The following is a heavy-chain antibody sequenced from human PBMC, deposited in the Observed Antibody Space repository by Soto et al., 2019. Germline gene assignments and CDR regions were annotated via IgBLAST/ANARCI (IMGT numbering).Heavy chain of an antibody. D-gene: IGHD2-15*01. CDR1: GFTFSSYA. J-gene: IGHJ3*02. V-gene: IGHV3-23*01. Sequence: GGSLRLSCAASGFTFSSYAMSWVRQAPGKGLEWVSAISGSGGSTYYADSVKGRFTISRDNSKNTLYLQMNSRRAEDTAVYYCAKGRTLTSSDVCSGGSCYFPADAFDIWGQGTMVTVSS. CDR2: ISGSGGST. CDR3: AKGRTLTSSDVCSGGSCYFPADAFDI.